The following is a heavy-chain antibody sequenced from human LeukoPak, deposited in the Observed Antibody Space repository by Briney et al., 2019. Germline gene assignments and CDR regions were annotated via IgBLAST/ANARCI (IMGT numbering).Heavy chain of an antibody. D-gene: IGHD5-18*01. J-gene: IGHJ6*03. CDR2: IYHSGST. CDR3: ARRGYSYGHGIGVEDYYYYYYMDV. V-gene: IGHV4-38-2*02. CDR1: GYSISSGYY. Sequence: SETLSLTCTVSGYSISSGYYWGWIRQPPGKGLEWIGSIYHSGSTYYNPSLKSRVTISVDTSKNQFSLKLSSVTAADTAVYYCARRGYSYGHGIGVEDYYYYYYMDVWGKGTTVTISS.